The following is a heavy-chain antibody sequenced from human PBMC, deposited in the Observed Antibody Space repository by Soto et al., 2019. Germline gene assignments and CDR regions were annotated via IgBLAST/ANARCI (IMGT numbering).Heavy chain of an antibody. Sequence: QITLKESGPTLVKPTQTLTLTCTFSGFSLSTSGVGVGWIRQPPGKALEWLALIYWDDDKRYSPSLKSRLTITXXTXTXQVVLTMTNMDPVDTATYYCAHSIRKGQWLVRVFDYWGQGTLVTVSS. CDR3: AHSIRKGQWLVRVFDY. CDR1: GFSLSTSGVG. CDR2: IYWDDDK. V-gene: IGHV2-5*02. J-gene: IGHJ4*02. D-gene: IGHD6-19*01.